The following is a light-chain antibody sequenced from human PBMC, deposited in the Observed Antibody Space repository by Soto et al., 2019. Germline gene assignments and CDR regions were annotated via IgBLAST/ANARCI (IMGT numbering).Light chain of an antibody. Sequence: QSALTQPPSASGSPGQSVTISCTGTSSDVGAYNYVSWYQQHPGKAPKLMIYDVSKRPSGVPYRFSGSKSGNTASLTVSGLQAEDEADYYCSSHADSYNWVFGGGTKLTVL. V-gene: IGLV2-8*01. J-gene: IGLJ3*02. CDR3: SSHADSYNWV. CDR2: DVS. CDR1: SSDVGAYNY.